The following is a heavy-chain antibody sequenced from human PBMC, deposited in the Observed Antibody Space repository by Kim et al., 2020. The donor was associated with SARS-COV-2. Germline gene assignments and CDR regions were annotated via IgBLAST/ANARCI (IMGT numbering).Heavy chain of an antibody. CDR3: ARDRWKSSGWYGFYYYYYGMDV. Sequence: ASVKVSCKASGYTFTSYGISWVRQAPGQGLEWMGWISAYNGNTNYAQKLQGRVTMTTDTSTSTAYMELRSLRSDDTAVYYCARDRWKSSGWYGFYYYYYGMDVWGQGTTVTVSS. CDR1: GYTFTSYG. J-gene: IGHJ6*02. V-gene: IGHV1-18*04. CDR2: ISAYNGNT. D-gene: IGHD6-19*01.